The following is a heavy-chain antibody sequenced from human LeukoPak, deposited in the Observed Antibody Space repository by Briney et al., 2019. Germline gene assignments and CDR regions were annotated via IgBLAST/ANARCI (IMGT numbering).Heavy chain of an antibody. CDR1: GASIITTHYH. CDR3: AREIASSVEF. CDR2: IYYSGTT. V-gene: IGHV4-39*02. D-gene: IGHD6-6*01. Sequence: SETPSLTCTVSGASIITTHYHWGWIRQPPGKGLEWIGSIYYSGTTYYNPSLKSRLTISVDTSRNHFSLSLSSVTAADTAIYYCAREIASSVEFWGQGSLVTVSS. J-gene: IGHJ4*02.